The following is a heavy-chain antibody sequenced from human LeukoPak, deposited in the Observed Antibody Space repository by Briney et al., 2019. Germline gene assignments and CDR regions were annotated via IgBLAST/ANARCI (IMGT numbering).Heavy chain of an antibody. V-gene: IGHV3-48*02. CDR1: GFTFSIYG. CDR3: ARGNWFDP. J-gene: IGHJ5*02. Sequence: HRGGSLRLSCAASGFTFSIYGMNWVRQAPGEGLEWLSYISSSSSTIHYADSVKGRFTISRDNDKNSLYLQMNTLRDEDTAVYYCARGNWFDPWGQGTLVTVSS. CDR2: ISSSSSTI.